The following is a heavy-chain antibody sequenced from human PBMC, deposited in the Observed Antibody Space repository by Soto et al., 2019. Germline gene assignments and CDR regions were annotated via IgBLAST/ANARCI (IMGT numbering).Heavy chain of an antibody. D-gene: IGHD2-15*01. J-gene: IGHJ4*02. CDR2: VYPRDSDT. CDR3: ARPPLPGYSIHFNS. V-gene: IGHV5-51*01. CDR1: GYIFIDYW. Sequence: GESLKISCKASGYIFIDYWIGWVRQMPGKGLEWMGIVYPRDSDTRYSPSFQGQVTISADRSTGTAFLQWLSLKASDTALYYCARPPLPGYSIHFNSWGQGTLVTVSS.